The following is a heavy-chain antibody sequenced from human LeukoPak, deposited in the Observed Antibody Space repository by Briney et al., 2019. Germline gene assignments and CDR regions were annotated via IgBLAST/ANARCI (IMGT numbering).Heavy chain of an antibody. CDR3: ARGLGGSSGWYVSNPEKKYNWFDP. CDR1: GGSFSGYY. Sequence: PSETLSLTCAVYGGSFSGYYWSWIRQPPGKGLEWIGEINHSGSTNYNPSLKSRVTISVDTSKNQFSLKLSSVTAADTAVYYCARGLGGSSGWYVSNPEKKYNWFDPWGQGTLVTVSS. CDR2: INHSGST. J-gene: IGHJ5*02. V-gene: IGHV4-34*01. D-gene: IGHD6-19*01.